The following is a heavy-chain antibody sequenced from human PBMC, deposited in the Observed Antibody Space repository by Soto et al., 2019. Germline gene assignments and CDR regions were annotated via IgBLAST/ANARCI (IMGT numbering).Heavy chain of an antibody. CDR3: ARDIRITIFGPYGMDV. D-gene: IGHD3-3*01. J-gene: IGHJ6*02. V-gene: IGHV1-69*13. CDR1: GGTFSSYA. Sequence: SVKVSCKASGGTFSSYAISWVRQAPGQGLEWMGGIIPIFGTANYAQKFQGRVTITADESTSTAYMELSSLRSEDTAVYYCARDIRITIFGPYGMDVWGQGTTVTVSS. CDR2: IIPIFGTA.